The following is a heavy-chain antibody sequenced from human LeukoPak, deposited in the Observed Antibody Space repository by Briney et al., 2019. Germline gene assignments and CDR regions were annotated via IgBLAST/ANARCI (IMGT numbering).Heavy chain of an antibody. Sequence: GGSLRLSCIVSGFTLSSYEMTWFRQAPGKGLEWVSSIGYSGSDTHYADSVKGRFTISRDNSKNTLYLQMNSLRAEDTAVYYCAKDYSGYEWGQGTLVTVSS. J-gene: IGHJ4*02. CDR1: GFTLSSYE. CDR2: IGYSGSDT. CDR3: AKDYSGYE. V-gene: IGHV3-23*01. D-gene: IGHD5-12*01.